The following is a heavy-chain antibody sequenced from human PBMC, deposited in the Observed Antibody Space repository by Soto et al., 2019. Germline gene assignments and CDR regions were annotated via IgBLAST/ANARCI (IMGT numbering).Heavy chain of an antibody. D-gene: IGHD3-3*01. V-gene: IGHV3-23*01. CDR3: ARWSYLDY. CDR2: ISGSDGKT. Sequence: DVQLWESGGGLVQPGGSLRLSCAASGFSFGSYALSWVRQAPGKGLEWVSTISGSDGKTFYADSVEGRFSISRDTSQSNLSLQMNSLRADDRAMYYCARWSYLDYWGQGTRVTVSS. J-gene: IGHJ4*02. CDR1: GFSFGSYA.